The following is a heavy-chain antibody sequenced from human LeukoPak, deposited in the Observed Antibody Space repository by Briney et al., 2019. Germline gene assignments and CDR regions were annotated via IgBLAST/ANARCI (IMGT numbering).Heavy chain of an antibody. Sequence: PSETLSLTCTVSGGSISSGDYYWSWIRRPPGKGLEWIGYIYYSGSTYYNPSLKSRVTISVDTSKNQFSLKLSSVTAADTAVYYCASTTGDTDFDYWGQGTLVTVSS. D-gene: IGHD7-27*01. CDR3: ASTTGDTDFDY. V-gene: IGHV4-30-4*01. CDR1: GGSISSGDYY. CDR2: IYYSGST. J-gene: IGHJ4*02.